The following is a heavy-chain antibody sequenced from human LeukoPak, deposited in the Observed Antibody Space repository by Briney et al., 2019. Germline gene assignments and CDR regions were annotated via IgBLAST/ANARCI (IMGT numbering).Heavy chain of an antibody. V-gene: IGHV4-59*01. CDR3: ARDSPTWGIAVAGPDAFDI. J-gene: IGHJ3*02. CDR2: IYYSGST. CDR1: GGSISSYY. D-gene: IGHD6-19*01. Sequence: PSETLSLTCTVSGGSISSYYWSLIRQPPGKGLEWIGYIYYSGSTNYNPSLKSRVTISVDTSKNQFSLKLSSVTAADTAVYYCARDSPTWGIAVAGPDAFDIWGQGTMVTVSS.